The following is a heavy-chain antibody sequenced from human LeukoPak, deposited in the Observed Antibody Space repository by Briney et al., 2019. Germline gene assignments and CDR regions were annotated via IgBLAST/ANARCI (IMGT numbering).Heavy chain of an antibody. Sequence: ASVKVSCKASFYTFTSYGISWVLQAPGQWLDWMGWINPHNGDTNYAQNFQGRVTMTRDTSISTAYMDLSSLRSDDTAVYYCARDEFGALVRGVVAYWGQGTLVTVSS. D-gene: IGHD3-10*01. J-gene: IGHJ4*02. CDR3: ARDEFGALVRGVVAY. CDR2: INPHNGDT. CDR1: FYTFTSYG. V-gene: IGHV1-2*02.